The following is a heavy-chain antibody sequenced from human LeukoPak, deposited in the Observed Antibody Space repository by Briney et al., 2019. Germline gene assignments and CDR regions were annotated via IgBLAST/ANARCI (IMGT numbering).Heavy chain of an antibody. V-gene: IGHV1-24*01. CDR1: GYTLTELS. D-gene: IGHD4-17*01. Sequence: ASVKVSCKVSGYTLTELSMHWVRQAPGKGLEWMGGFDPEDGETIYAQKFQGRVTMTEDTPTDTAYMELSSLRSEDTAVYYCARGGGGSSTVTIYWFDSWGQGTLVTVSS. J-gene: IGHJ5*01. CDR3: ARGGGGSSTVTIYWFDS. CDR2: FDPEDGET.